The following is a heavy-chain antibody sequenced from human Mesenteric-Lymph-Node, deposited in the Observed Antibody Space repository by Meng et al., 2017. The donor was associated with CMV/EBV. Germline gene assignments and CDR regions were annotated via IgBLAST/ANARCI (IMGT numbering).Heavy chain of an antibody. CDR3: ARGPHYYGSGSYDY. CDR2: IHHSASS. V-gene: IGHV4-61*06. Sequence: SGGSISSGRHYWTWIRQHPGKGLEWIGYIHHSASSNYNTSLKSRLTISVDTSKNQFSLELRSVTAADTAVYYCARGPHYYGSGSYDYWGQGTLVTVSS. CDR1: GGSISSGRHY. J-gene: IGHJ4*02. D-gene: IGHD3-10*01.